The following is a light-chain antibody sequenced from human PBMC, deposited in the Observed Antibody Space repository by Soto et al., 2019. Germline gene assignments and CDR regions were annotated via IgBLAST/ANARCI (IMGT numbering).Light chain of an antibody. CDR1: SSDVGGYNY. Sequence: QSVLTQPASGSGFPGQSITISCTGTSSDVGGYNYVSWYQQHPGKAPKFMIYDVSNRPSGVSNRFSGSKSGNTASLTISGLQAEDEADYYCSSYTTGNTRQIVFGTGTKVTVL. CDR3: SSYTTGNTRQIV. V-gene: IGLV2-14*01. J-gene: IGLJ1*01. CDR2: DVS.